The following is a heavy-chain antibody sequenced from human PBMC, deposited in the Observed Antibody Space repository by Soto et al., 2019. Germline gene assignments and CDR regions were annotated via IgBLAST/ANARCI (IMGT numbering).Heavy chain of an antibody. Sequence: GGSLRLSWAASGFTFSSYSMNWVRQAPGKGLEWVSSISSSSSYIYYADSVKGRFTISRDNAKNSLYLQVNSLRAEDTAVYYCAREGIAAALDYWGQGTLVTAPQ. CDR2: ISSSSSYI. CDR1: GFTFSSYS. CDR3: AREGIAAALDY. D-gene: IGHD6-13*01. J-gene: IGHJ4*02. V-gene: IGHV3-21*01.